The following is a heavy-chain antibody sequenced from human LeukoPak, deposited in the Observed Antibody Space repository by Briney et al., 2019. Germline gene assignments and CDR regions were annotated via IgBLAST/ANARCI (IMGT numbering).Heavy chain of an antibody. V-gene: IGHV4-34*01. CDR2: IHYNETT. J-gene: IGHJ2*01. CDR1: GGSFSDYY. Sequence: SETLSLTCAVYGGSFSDYYWAWIRQPPGKGLEWLGSIHYNETTYYNPSLESRITISVDTSKNQFSLNLRSVTAADTAVYYCATTRRQNTMILVVIDWYFDLWGRGTLGTVSS. D-gene: IGHD3-22*01. CDR3: ATTRRQNTMILVVIDWYFDL.